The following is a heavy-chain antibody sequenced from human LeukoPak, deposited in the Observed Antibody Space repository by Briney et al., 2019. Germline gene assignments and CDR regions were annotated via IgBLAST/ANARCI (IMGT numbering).Heavy chain of an antibody. CDR1: GGSISSSSYY. CDR3: ASPLAATSPNDY. J-gene: IGHJ4*02. D-gene: IGHD2-15*01. V-gene: IGHV4-39*07. Sequence: SETLSLTCTVSGGSISSSSYYWGWIRQPPGKGLEWIGSIYYSGSTYYNPSLKSRVTISVDTSKNQFSLKLSSVTAADTAVYYCASPLAATSPNDYWGQGTLVTVSS. CDR2: IYYSGST.